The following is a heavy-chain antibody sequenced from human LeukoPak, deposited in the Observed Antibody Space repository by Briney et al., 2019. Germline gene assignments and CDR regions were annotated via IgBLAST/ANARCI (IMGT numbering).Heavy chain of an antibody. CDR1: GGTFSSYA. CDR2: IIPIFGTA. Sequence: ASVKVSFKASGGTFSSYAISWVRQAPGQGLEWMGGIIPIFGTANYAQKFQGRVTITADESTSTAYMELSSLRSEDTAVYYCARASSCSGGGCHAATYDYWGQGTLVTVSS. D-gene: IGHD2-15*01. CDR3: ARASSCSGGGCHAATYDY. V-gene: IGHV1-69*01. J-gene: IGHJ4*02.